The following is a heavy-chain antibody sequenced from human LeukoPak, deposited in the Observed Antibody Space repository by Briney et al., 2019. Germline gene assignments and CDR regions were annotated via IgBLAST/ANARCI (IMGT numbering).Heavy chain of an antibody. D-gene: IGHD3-10*01. Sequence: PGGSLRLSCAASGFTVSSNYMNWVRQAPGKGLEWVSVIYSGGSTYYADSVKGRFTISRDNSKNTVYLQMNSLRAEDTAVYYCARVSSGSYCDYWGQGTLVTVSS. J-gene: IGHJ4*02. V-gene: IGHV3-53*01. CDR1: GFTVSSNY. CDR2: IYSGGST. CDR3: ARVSSGSYCDY.